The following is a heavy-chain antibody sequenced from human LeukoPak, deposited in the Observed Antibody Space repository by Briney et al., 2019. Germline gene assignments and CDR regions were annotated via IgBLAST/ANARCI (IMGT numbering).Heavy chain of an antibody. CDR2: IYTSGST. J-gene: IGHJ5*02. D-gene: IGHD1-1*01. Sequence: PSETLSLTCAVPAYSISSGYYWSWIRQPAGKGLEWIGRIYTSGSTNYNPSLKSRVTISVDTSKDQFSLKLSSVTAADTAVYYCARARYNWNGNWFDPWGQGTLVTVSS. CDR1: AYSISSGYY. V-gene: IGHV4-61*02. CDR3: ARARYNWNGNWFDP.